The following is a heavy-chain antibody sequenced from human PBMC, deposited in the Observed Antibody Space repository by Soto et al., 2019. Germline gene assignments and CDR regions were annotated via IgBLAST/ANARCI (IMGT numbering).Heavy chain of an antibody. J-gene: IGHJ4*02. V-gene: IGHV6-1*01. Sequence: SPTLSLTCAISGDSVSSNSAAWNWIRQSPSRGLEWLGRTYYRSKWYNDYAVSVKSRITINPDTSKNQFSLQLNSVTPEDTAVYYCARESPALATTTTYFDYWGQGTLVTVSS. CDR1: GDSVSSNSAA. D-gene: IGHD5-12*01. CDR2: TYYRSKWYN. CDR3: ARESPALATTTTYFDY.